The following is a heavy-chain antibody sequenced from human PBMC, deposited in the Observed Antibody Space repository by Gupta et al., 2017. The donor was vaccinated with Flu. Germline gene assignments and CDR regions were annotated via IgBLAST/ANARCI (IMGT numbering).Heavy chain of an antibody. V-gene: IGHV3-7*04. CDR2: IKQDGSEK. Sequence: EVQLVESGGGLVQPGGSLRLSCAASGFSFSASWMNWLRQAPGKGLAWVAIIKQDGSEKYYVDSVKGRFTISRDNAKNSMILQMNNLRAEDTAVYFCARMWSSEDYNGRYRTFDYWGQGALVTVSS. CDR1: GFSFSASW. D-gene: IGHD2-21*01. J-gene: IGHJ4*02. CDR3: ARMWSSEDYNGRYRTFDY.